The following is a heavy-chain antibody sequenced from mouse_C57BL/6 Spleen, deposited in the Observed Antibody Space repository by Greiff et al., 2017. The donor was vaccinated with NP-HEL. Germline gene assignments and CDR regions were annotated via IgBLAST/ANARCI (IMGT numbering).Heavy chain of an antibody. CDR1: GYTFTDYY. V-gene: IGHV1-26*01. CDR2: INPNNGGT. J-gene: IGHJ2*01. D-gene: IGHD2-2*01. CDR3: ARRDYYGYEGDY. Sequence: EVQLQQSGPELVKPGASVKISCKASGYTFTDYYMNWVKQSHGKSLEWIGDINPNNGGTSYNQKFKGKATLTVDKSSSTAYMELRSLTSEDSAVYYCARRDYYGYEGDYWGQGTTLTVSS.